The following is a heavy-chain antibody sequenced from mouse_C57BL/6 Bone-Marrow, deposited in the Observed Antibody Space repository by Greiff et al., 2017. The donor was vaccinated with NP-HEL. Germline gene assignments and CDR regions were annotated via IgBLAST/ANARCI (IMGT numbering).Heavy chain of an antibody. Sequence: QVQLKQPGAELVKPGASVKLSCKASGYTFTSYWMHWVKQRPGQGLEWIGMIHPNSGSTNYNEKLKSKATLTVDKSSSTAYMQLSSMTSEDSAVYYCARYGSNYPRWYFDVWGTGTTVTVSS. V-gene: IGHV1-64*01. CDR1: GYTFTSYW. CDR3: ARYGSNYPRWYFDV. CDR2: IHPNSGST. J-gene: IGHJ1*03. D-gene: IGHD1-1*01.